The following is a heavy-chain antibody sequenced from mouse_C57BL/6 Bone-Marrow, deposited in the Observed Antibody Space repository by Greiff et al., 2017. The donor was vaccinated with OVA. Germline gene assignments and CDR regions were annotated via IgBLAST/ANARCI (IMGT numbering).Heavy chain of an antibody. CDR3: ARDDYDGGDY. V-gene: IGHV5-4*01. J-gene: IGHJ2*01. CDR1: GFTFSSYA. CDR2: ISDGGSYT. D-gene: IGHD2-4*01. Sequence: DVQLVESGGGLVKPGGSLKLSCAASGFTFSSYAMSWVRQTPEKRLEWVATISDGGSYTYYPDNVKGRFTISRDNAKNNLYLQMSHLKSEDTAMYYCARDDYDGGDYWGQGTTLTVSS.